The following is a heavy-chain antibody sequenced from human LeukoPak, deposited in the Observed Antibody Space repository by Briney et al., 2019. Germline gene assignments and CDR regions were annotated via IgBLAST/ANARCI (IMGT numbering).Heavy chain of an antibody. D-gene: IGHD3-3*01. CDR2: IYTSGST. J-gene: IGHJ6*04. CDR3: AREAIFGVVMDV. CDR1: GGSLSSGSYY. V-gene: IGHV4-61*02. Sequence: SQTLSLTCTVSGGSLSSGSYYWSWIRQPAGKGLEWIGRIYTSGSTNYNPSLKSRVTISVDTSKNQFSLKLSSVTAADTAVYYCAREAIFGVVMDVWGKGTTVTVSS.